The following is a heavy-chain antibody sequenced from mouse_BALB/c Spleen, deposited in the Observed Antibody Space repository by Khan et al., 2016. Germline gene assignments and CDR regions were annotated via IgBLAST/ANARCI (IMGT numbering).Heavy chain of an antibody. CDR1: GYSFTNYG. V-gene: IGHV9-3-1*01. D-gene: IGHD2-2*01. J-gene: IGHJ2*01. CDR2: INTYTGEP. Sequence: QIQLVQSGPEMKKPGETVKISCKASGYSFTNYGMNWVKQAPGKGLKWMGWINTYTGEPTYADDFKGRFAFSLETSASTAYLQINNLKNEDTAKYFCARRRLRLPFDYWGQGTTLTVSS. CDR3: ARRRLRLPFDY.